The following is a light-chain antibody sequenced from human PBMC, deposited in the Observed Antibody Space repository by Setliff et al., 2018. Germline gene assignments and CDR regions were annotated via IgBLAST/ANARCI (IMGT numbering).Light chain of an antibody. CDR2: DVS. J-gene: IGLJ1*01. CDR3: CSYAGSYTYV. Sequence: ALTQPRSVSGSPGQSVAISCTGTSSDVGGYNYVSWYQQHPGKAPKVMIYDVSKRPSGVPDRFSGSKSGNTASLTISGLQAEDEAEYYCCSYAGSYTYVFGTGTKVTVL. CDR1: SSDVGGYNY. V-gene: IGLV2-11*01.